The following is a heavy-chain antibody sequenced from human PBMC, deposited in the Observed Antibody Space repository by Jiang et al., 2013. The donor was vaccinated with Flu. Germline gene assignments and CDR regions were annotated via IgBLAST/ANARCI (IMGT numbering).Heavy chain of an antibody. J-gene: IGHJ4*02. V-gene: IGHV6-1*01. D-gene: IGHD3-16*01. Sequence: LAQTLSLTCAISGDSVSNNIATWSWIRQSPPRGLEFLGWTYYRAKWYDAYPESVKSRIVISPDTSKNQFSLQLNSVTPEDTAVYYCVRRGGLYYFDYWGQGTLVTVSS. CDR2: TYYRAKWYD. CDR3: VRRGGLYYFDY. CDR1: GDSVSNNIAT.